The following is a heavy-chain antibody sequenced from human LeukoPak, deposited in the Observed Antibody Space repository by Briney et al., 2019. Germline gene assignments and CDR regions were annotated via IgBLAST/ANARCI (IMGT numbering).Heavy chain of an antibody. CDR1: GGSISSSSYY. Sequence: SETLSLTRTVSGGSISSSSYYWGWIRQPPGKGLEWIGNIYYSGGTYYSPSLKSRVTISVETSKNQFSLKLSSVTAADTAVYYCARDDSSGWPYFDYWGQGTLVTVS. J-gene: IGHJ4*02. CDR2: IYYSGGT. CDR3: ARDDSSGWPYFDY. D-gene: IGHD6-19*01. V-gene: IGHV4-39*02.